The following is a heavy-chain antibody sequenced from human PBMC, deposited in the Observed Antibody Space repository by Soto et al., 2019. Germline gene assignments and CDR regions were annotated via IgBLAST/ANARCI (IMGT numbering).Heavy chain of an antibody. CDR2: ISSGSSYI. J-gene: IGHJ3*02. CDR3: AKNYYYDSPGYAFDI. CDR1: GFTFSSSS. Sequence: LRLSCAASGFTFSSSSMNWVRQAPGKGLEWVSSISSGSSYIFYADSVKGRFTISRDNAKNTLFLQMDSLRAEDTAVYYCAKNYYYDSPGYAFDIWGQGTMVTVSS. D-gene: IGHD3-22*01. V-gene: IGHV3-21*01.